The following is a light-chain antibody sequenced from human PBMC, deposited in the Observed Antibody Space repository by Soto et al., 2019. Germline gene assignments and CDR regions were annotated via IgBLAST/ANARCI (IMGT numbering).Light chain of an antibody. Sequence: EILLTQSPGTLSLSPGERATLSCRASQSVRNSYLAWYQQKPGQAPRLLIYGASGRATGIPDRSSGSGSGTEFMLTIIRLEPEDFAVYYCQQYGSSPYTFGQGTKLEI. CDR2: GAS. V-gene: IGKV3-20*01. J-gene: IGKJ2*01. CDR1: QSVRNSY. CDR3: QQYGSSPYT.